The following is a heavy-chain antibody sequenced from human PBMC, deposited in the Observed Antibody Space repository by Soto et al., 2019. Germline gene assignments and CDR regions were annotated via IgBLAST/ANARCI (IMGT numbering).Heavy chain of an antibody. V-gene: IGHV1-18*04. CDR3: ARLNSDYAVDF. Sequence: SVKVSCEPSGYIFTSYGFSWLRQAPGQGPEWMGWISTWNDDKRDTQKFRDRVTMTTDTSTSTAYMELRSLRFDDTAVYYCARLNSDYAVDFWGQGTLVTVSS. D-gene: IGHD5-12*01. CDR2: ISTWNDDK. CDR1: GYIFTSYG. J-gene: IGHJ4*02.